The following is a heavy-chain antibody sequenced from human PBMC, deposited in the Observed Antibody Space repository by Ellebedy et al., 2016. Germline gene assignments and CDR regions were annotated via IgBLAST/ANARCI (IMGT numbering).Heavy chain of an antibody. CDR1: GFTFRNFF. V-gene: IGHV3-23*01. CDR3: YYGHYSAS. D-gene: IGHD4-17*01. CDR2: ISAGGDIT. Sequence: GESLKISXVASGFTFRNFFMSWVRQDPGGGLEWVSTISAGGDITFSADSVKGRFTISRDNSRDTLYLQMNSLRAEDTAVYYCYYGHYSASWGQGTLVTVSS. J-gene: IGHJ4*02.